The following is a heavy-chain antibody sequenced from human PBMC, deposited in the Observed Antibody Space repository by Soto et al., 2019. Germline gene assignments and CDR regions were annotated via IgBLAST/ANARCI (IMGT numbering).Heavy chain of an antibody. CDR3: ANTWLI. J-gene: IGHJ4*02. Sequence: EVQLLESGGGVVQPGGSLRLSCAASAFTFSSYTMTWVRQAPGKGLEWVAGISVTGDNTYYADSVKGRFTISRDNSKNTLYVQMNSLRVEDTAVYYGANTWLIRGQGTLVTVSS. D-gene: IGHD6-19*01. CDR2: ISVTGDNT. V-gene: IGHV3-23*01. CDR1: AFTFSSYT.